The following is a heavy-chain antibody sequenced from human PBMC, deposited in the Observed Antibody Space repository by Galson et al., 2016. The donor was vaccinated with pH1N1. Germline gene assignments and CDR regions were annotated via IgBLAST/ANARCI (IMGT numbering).Heavy chain of an antibody. CDR3: SREDYYDTDLSDWYFDL. V-gene: IGHV1-69*13. CDR1: GGTFGSFG. CDR2: IIPIFNTA. D-gene: IGHD3-22*01. J-gene: IGHJ2*01. Sequence: SVKVSCKASGGTFGSFGINWVRQAPGQGLEWMGGIIPIFNTAKYARNFQGRVTITADESTTTAYMELSSLRSDDTAVYFWSREDYYDTDLSDWYFDLWGRGTLLTVSS.